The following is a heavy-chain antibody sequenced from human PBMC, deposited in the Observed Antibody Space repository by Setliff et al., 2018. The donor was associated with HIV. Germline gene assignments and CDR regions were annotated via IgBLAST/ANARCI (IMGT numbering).Heavy chain of an antibody. CDR3: ARVGLRFKYTFDY. CDR1: GGSISSSSYY. V-gene: IGHV4-39*01. Sequence: PSETLSLTCTVSGGSISSSSYYWGWIRQPPGKGLEWIGSIYYSGSTYYNPSLKSRVTISVDTSKNQFSLKLSSVTAADTAVYYCARVGLRFKYTFDYWGQGMLVTVSS. D-gene: IGHD5-12*01. J-gene: IGHJ4*02. CDR2: IYYSGST.